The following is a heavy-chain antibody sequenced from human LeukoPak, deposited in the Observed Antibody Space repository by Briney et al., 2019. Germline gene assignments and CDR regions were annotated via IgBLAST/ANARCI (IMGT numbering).Heavy chain of an antibody. CDR1: GFTFSTYA. CDR2: ISYDGSNK. CDR3: AGAYYDFWSGYFPLDPFDY. J-gene: IGHJ4*02. D-gene: IGHD3-3*01. Sequence: GRSLRLSCAASGFTFSTYAIHWVRQAPGKGLEWVAVISYDGSNKHYADSVKGRFTISRDNSKNTLYLQMNSLRAEDTAVYYCAGAYYDFWSGYFPLDPFDYWGQGTLVTVSS. V-gene: IGHV3-30-3*01.